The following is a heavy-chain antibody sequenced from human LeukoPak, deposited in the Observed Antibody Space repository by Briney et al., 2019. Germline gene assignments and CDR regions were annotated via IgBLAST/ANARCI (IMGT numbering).Heavy chain of an antibody. D-gene: IGHD3-9*01. CDR3: AKDRDIILTGHGMDV. J-gene: IGHJ6*02. Sequence: GFLRLSCEASGFTFSRFAMTWVRQAPGKGLEWVSTIGGLGESTNYADSVKGRFTISRDNSKNTLYLQMNNLRAEDTAVYYCAKDRDIILTGHGMDVWGQGTTVTVSS. CDR2: IGGLGEST. V-gene: IGHV3-23*01. CDR1: GFTFSRFA.